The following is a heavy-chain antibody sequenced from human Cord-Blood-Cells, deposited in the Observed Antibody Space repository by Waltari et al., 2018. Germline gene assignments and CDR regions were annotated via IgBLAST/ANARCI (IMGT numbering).Heavy chain of an antibody. Sequence: QVQLVQSGAEAKKPGSAGKVSCKASGYTFTGYYMHWVRQAPGQGLAWMGWIKPNSGGTINAQKFQGRVTMTRDTSISTAYMELSRLRSDDTAVYYCARDQEVLYDYWGQGTLVTVSS. V-gene: IGHV1-2*02. CDR3: ARDQEVLYDY. D-gene: IGHD2-2*02. CDR2: IKPNSGGT. CDR1: GYTFTGYY. J-gene: IGHJ4*02.